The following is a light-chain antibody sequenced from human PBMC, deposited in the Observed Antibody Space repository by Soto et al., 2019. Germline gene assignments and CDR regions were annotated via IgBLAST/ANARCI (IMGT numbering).Light chain of an antibody. CDR2: GAS. CDR3: QQYGSSPTWT. J-gene: IGKJ1*01. Sequence: EIVLTKSPGTLSLSPGERAPLSCRASQSVGSDYLAWYQQKPGQAPRILIFGASGRATGIPDRFSGSGSGTDFTLTISRLEPEDSAVYYCQQYGSSPTWTFGQGTKVDIK. CDR1: QSVGSDY. V-gene: IGKV3-20*01.